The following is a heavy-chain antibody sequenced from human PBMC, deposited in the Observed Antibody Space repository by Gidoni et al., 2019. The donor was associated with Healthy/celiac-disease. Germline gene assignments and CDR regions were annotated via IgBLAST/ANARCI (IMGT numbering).Heavy chain of an antibody. J-gene: IGHJ5*02. CDR1: GYSFTSYW. D-gene: IGHD1-26*01. V-gene: IGHV5-51*01. CDR2: IYPGDSDT. CDR3: ARGGSETNTARGSWFDP. Sequence: VQLVQSGAEVKKPGESLKISCQGSGYSFTSYWIGWVRQMPGKGLEWMGIIYPGDSDTRYSPSFQGQVTISADKSISTAYLQWSSLKASDTAMYDGARGGSETNTARGSWFDPWGQGTLVTVSS.